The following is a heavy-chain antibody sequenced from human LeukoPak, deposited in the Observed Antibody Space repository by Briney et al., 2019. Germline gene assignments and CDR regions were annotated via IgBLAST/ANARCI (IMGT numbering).Heavy chain of an antibody. CDR2: IYYSGST. CDR1: GGSISSYY. D-gene: IGHD3-22*01. J-gene: IGHJ3*02. Sequence: SETLSLTCTVSGGSISSYYWSWIRQPPGKGLEWIGYIYYSGSTNYNPSLKSRVTISVDTSKNQFSLKLSSETAADTAVYYCARDLLDYDSSGYYHPNAFDIWGQGTMVTVSS. V-gene: IGHV4-59*01. CDR3: ARDLLDYDSSGYYHPNAFDI.